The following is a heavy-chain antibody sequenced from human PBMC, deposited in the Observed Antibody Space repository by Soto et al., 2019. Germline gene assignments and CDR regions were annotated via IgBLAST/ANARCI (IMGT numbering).Heavy chain of an antibody. CDR2: IVVGSGNT. CDR1: GFTFTSSA. CDR3: AAVSFGGAPDAFDI. J-gene: IGHJ3*02. D-gene: IGHD3-16*01. Sequence: ASVKVSCKASGFTFTSSAMQWVRQARGQRLEWIGWIVVGSGNTNYAQKFQERVTITRDMSTSTAYMELSSLRSGDTAVYYCAAVSFGGAPDAFDIWGQGTMVTVSS. V-gene: IGHV1-58*02.